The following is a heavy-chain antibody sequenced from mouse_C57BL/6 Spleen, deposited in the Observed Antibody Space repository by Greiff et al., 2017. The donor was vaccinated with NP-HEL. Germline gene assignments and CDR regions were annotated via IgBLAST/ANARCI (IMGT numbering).Heavy chain of an antibody. Sequence: DVKLVESGGDLVKPGGSLKLSCAASGFTFSSYGMSWVRQTPDKRLEWVATISSGGSYTYYPDSVKGRFTISRDNAKNTLYLQMSSLKSEDTAMYYCARKDYDYENYAMDYWGQGTSVTVSS. CDR3: ARKDYDYENYAMDY. D-gene: IGHD2-4*01. J-gene: IGHJ4*01. CDR2: ISSGGSYT. CDR1: GFTFSSYG. V-gene: IGHV5-6*02.